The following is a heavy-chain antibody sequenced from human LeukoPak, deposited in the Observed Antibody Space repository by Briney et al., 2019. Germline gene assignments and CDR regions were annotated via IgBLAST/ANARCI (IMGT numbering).Heavy chain of an antibody. V-gene: IGHV4-39*01. CDR2: IYYSGST. CDR3: ASGVVMIAARTFDY. Sequence: SETLSLTCTVSGGSISSSSYYWGWIRQPPGKGLEWIGSIYYSGSTYYNPSLKSRVTISVDTSKNQFSPKLSSVTAADTAVYYCASGVVMIAARTFDYWGQATLVTVSP. J-gene: IGHJ4*02. CDR1: GGSISSSSYY. D-gene: IGHD2-15*01.